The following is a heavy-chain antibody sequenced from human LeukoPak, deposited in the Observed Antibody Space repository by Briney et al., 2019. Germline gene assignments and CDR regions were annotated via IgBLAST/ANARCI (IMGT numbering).Heavy chain of an antibody. Sequence: GGSLKPSCAASGFIFSGSAMHWVRQASGKGLEWVGRIRSKANSYATAYAASVKGRFTISRDDSKNTAYLQMNSLKTEDTAVYYCTRLDPYSSSFPVLDYWGQGTLVTVSS. CDR3: TRLDPYSSSFPVLDY. CDR1: GFIFSGSA. J-gene: IGHJ4*02. V-gene: IGHV3-73*01. D-gene: IGHD6-6*01. CDR2: IRSKANSYAT.